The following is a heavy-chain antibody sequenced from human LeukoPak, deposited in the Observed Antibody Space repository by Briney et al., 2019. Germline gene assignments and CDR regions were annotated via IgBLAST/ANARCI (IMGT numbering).Heavy chain of an antibody. D-gene: IGHD3-16*01. V-gene: IGHV3-48*03. Sequence: AGGSLRLSCADSGFTFSNYEMNWVRQVPGKGLEWVSYISRSGSSIYYADSVKGRFTISRDNAKNSLYLQMNSLRAEDTAVYYCARSPSNWARFDYWGQGTLVTVSS. CDR3: ARSPSNWARFDY. J-gene: IGHJ4*02. CDR2: ISRSGSSI. CDR1: GFTFSNYE.